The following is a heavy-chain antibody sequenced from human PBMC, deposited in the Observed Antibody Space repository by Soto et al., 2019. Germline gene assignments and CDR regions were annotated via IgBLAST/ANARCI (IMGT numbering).Heavy chain of an antibody. CDR1: ADSFSSYG. J-gene: IGHJ4*02. CDR2: IIPIFGTT. D-gene: IGHD3-3*01. V-gene: IGHV1-69*01. CDR3: ARVFPDCWVETGVVRGYLDT. Sequence: QVQLVQSGAEVKEPGSAVKVSCKAPADSFSSYGISWVRQATGQGLEWMGGIIPIFGTTNYAEKFQGRVTITAVESTNTAFMELSSLRSEDTALYYCARVFPDCWVETGVVRGYLDTWGRGTMVTVSS.